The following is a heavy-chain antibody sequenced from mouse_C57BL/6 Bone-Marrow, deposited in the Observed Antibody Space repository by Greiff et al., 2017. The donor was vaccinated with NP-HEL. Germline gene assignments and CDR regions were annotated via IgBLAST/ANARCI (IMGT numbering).Heavy chain of an antibody. CDR3: ARHAPILWVRKENWYFDV. CDR1: GFTFSSYG. CDR2: ISSGGSYT. J-gene: IGHJ1*03. D-gene: IGHD2-14*01. V-gene: IGHV5-6*01. Sequence: EVMLVESGGDLVKPGGSLKLSCAASGFTFSSYGMSWVRQTPDKRLEWVATISSGGSYTYYPDSVKGRFTISRDNAKNTLYLQMSSLKSEDTAMYYCARHAPILWVRKENWYFDVWGTGTTVTVSS.